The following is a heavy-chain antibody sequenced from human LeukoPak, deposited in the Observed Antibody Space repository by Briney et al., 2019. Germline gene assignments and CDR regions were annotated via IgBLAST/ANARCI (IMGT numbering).Heavy chain of an antibody. CDR1: GGTFSSYA. Sequence: SVKVSCKASGGTFSSYAISWVRQAPGQGLEWMGRIIPILGIANYAQKFQGRVTITADKSTSTACMELSSLRSEDTAVYYCARDFWDVVVPAAHFDYWGQGTLVTVSS. CDR2: IIPILGIA. V-gene: IGHV1-69*04. J-gene: IGHJ4*02. D-gene: IGHD2-2*01. CDR3: ARDFWDVVVPAAHFDY.